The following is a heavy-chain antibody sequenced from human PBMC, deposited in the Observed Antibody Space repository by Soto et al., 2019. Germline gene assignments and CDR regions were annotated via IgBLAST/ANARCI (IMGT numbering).Heavy chain of an antibody. CDR3: AREAITIFGVAKGWFDP. CDR1: GYTFTTYD. CDR2: MNPNSGNT. J-gene: IGHJ5*02. Sequence: QVQLVQSGAELKKPGASVKVSCKTSGYTFTTYDINWVRQATGQGLEWMGWMNPNSGNTGYAQKLQGRVTMTTDTSTSTAYMELRSLRSDDTAVYYCAREAITIFGVAKGWFDPWGQGTLVTVSS. D-gene: IGHD3-3*01. V-gene: IGHV1-8*01.